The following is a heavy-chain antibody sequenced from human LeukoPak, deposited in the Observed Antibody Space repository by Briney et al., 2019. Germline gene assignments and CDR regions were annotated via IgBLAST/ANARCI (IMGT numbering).Heavy chain of an antibody. J-gene: IGHJ5*02. CDR1: GFTFSSYA. CDR3: AKDDIVVVVTEDWFDP. D-gene: IGHD2-15*01. V-gene: IGHV3-23*01. Sequence: GGSLRLSCAASGFTFSSYAMSWVRQAPGKGLEWVSAISGSGGSTYYADSVKGRFTISRDNSKNTLYLQMNSLRAEDTAVYYCAKDDIVVVVTEDWFDPWGQGTLVTVSS. CDR2: ISGSGGST.